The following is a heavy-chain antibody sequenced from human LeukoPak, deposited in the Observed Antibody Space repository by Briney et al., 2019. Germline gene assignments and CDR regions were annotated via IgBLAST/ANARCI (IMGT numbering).Heavy chain of an antibody. CDR1: GYTLTELS. J-gene: IGHJ4*02. CDR2: FDPEDGET. Sequence: ASVKVSCKVSGYTLTELSMHWVRQAPGKGLEWMGGFDPEDGETIYAQKFQGRVTMTEDTSTDTAYMELSSLRSEDTAVYYCATGIPYGSGTNGVDYWGQGTLVTVSS. D-gene: IGHD3-10*01. V-gene: IGHV1-24*01. CDR3: ATGIPYGSGTNGVDY.